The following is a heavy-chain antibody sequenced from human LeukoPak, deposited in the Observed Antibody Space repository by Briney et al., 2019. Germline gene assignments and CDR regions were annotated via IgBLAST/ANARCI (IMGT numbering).Heavy chain of an antibody. CDR3: AKGGYNWNQYFQH. V-gene: IGHV3-30*02. J-gene: IGHJ1*01. Sequence: GGSLRLSCAASGFTFSSYGMHWVRQAPGKGLEWVALGRFTISRDNSKNTLYLQMNSLRAEDTPVYYCAKGGYNWNQYFQHWGQGTLVTVSS. CDR1: GFTFSSYG. D-gene: IGHD1-20*01.